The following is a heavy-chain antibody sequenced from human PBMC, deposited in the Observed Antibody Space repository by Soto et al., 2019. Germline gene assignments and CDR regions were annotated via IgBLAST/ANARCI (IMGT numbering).Heavy chain of an antibody. Sequence: EERLVQSGGGLVQPGGSLRLSCAAYGFSGGGNYMSWVRQAPGKGLELVSLIYSGGNPFYADSMKGRFTLSRDNSNNMLYLHMDSLRAEDTAVYYCARGPNSDCWGQGTLVIVSS. D-gene: IGHD2-21*01. CDR1: GFSGGGNY. CDR2: IYSGGNP. V-gene: IGHV3-53*01. J-gene: IGHJ4*02. CDR3: ARGPNSDC.